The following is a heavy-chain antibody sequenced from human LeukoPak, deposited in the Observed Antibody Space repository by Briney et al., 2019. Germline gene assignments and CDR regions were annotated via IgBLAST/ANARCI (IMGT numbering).Heavy chain of an antibody. CDR2: ISSSSSYI. J-gene: IGHJ4*02. D-gene: IGHD2-15*01. V-gene: IGHV3-21*01. Sequence: PGGSLRLSCAASGFTLSSYSMNWVRQAPGKGLEWVSSISSSSSYIYYADSVKGRFTISRDNAKNSLYLQMNSLRAEDTAVYYCASCSGGSCYSPFDYWGQGTLVTVSS. CDR1: GFTLSSYS. CDR3: ASCSGGSCYSPFDY.